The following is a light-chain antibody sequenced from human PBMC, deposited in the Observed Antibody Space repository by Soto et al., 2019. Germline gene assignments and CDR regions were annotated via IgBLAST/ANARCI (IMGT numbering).Light chain of an antibody. CDR2: LNSDGSH. CDR3: QTWATGIRV. J-gene: IGLJ3*02. Sequence: QPVLTQSPSASASLGASVKLTCTLSSGHGSYVIAWHQQQPEKGPRYLMKLNSDGSHFKGDGIPDRFSGSSSGAERYLIISSLQSEDEADYYCQTWATGIRVFGGGTKLTVL. V-gene: IGLV4-69*01. CDR1: SGHGSYV.